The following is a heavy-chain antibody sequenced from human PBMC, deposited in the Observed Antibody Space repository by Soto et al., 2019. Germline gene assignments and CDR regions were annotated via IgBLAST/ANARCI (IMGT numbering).Heavy chain of an antibody. CDR1: GFTFSTYV. CDR2: IYSGGST. D-gene: IGHD6-19*01. J-gene: IGHJ6*02. CDR3: ARAVAGMYGMDV. V-gene: IGHV3-53*01. Sequence: GSLRLSCAASGFTFSTYVMSWVRQAPGKGLEWISVIYSGGSTYYADSVKGRFTISRDNSKNTLYLQMNSLRAEDTAVYYCARAVAGMYGMDVWAQGTTVTVSS.